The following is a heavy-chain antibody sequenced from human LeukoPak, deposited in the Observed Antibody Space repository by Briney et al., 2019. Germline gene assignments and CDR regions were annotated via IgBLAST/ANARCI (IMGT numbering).Heavy chain of an antibody. V-gene: IGHV3-74*01. J-gene: IGHJ4*02. CDR2: VNSDGTRT. D-gene: IGHD3-10*01. CDR1: EISFSSSW. Sequence: GGSLRLSCAASEISFSSSWMHWVRQGPGKGLVWVSRVNSDGTRTNYADSVKGRFAISRDNAKNMLYLQMNSLRAEDTAVYYCAKDHILLWFGELDYWGQGTLVTVSS. CDR3: AKDHILLWFGELDY.